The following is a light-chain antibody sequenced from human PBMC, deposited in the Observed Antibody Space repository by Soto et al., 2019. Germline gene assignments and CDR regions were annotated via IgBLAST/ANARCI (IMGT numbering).Light chain of an antibody. CDR1: QSVTSGY. V-gene: IGKV3-20*01. CDR3: QQSSSSPIT. J-gene: IGKJ5*01. Sequence: IVLPQLLHTLLLPPKTRPTLYITAGQSVTSGYLAWYQQNPGQAPRLLMYAASSRATGIPDRFSGSGSGTDFTLTISRLEAEDFAVYYCQQSSSSPITFGQGTRLEIK. CDR2: AAS.